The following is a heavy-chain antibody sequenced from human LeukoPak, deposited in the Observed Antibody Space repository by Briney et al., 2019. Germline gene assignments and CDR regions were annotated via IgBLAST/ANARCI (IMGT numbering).Heavy chain of an antibody. CDR1: GFTFSSYW. Sequence: GGSLRLSCAASGFTFSSYWMHWVRQAPGKGLVWVSRINSDGSSTSYADSVKGRFTISRDNAKNTLYPQMNSLRAEDTAVYYCARDQGYSSSWYVRDNWFDPWGQGTLVTVSS. CDR2: INSDGSST. J-gene: IGHJ5*02. V-gene: IGHV3-74*01. CDR3: ARDQGYSSSWYVRDNWFDP. D-gene: IGHD6-13*01.